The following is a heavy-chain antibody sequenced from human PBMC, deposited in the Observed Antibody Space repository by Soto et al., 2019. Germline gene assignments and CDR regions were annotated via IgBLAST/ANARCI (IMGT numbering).Heavy chain of an antibody. CDR1: GGTFSSYA. D-gene: IGHD3-22*01. J-gene: IGHJ6*02. V-gene: IGHV1-69*13. CDR2: IIPIFGTA. CDR3: ARTSWITYDNSGSYYYYYGMDV. Sequence: ASVKVSCKASGGTFSSYAISWVRQAPGQGLEWMGGIIPIFGTANYAQKFQGRVTITADESTSTAYMELSSLRSEDTAVYYCARTSWITYDNSGSYYYYYGMDVWGQGTTVTVSS.